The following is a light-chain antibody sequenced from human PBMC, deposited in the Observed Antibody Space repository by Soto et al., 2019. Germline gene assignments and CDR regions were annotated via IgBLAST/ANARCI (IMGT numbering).Light chain of an antibody. Sequence: QAVVTQPASVSGSPGQSITISCTGTSSDVGGYNYVSWYQQHPGKAPKLMFYDVSNRPSGVSNRFSGSKSGNTASLTISGLQAEDEADYYCSSYTSSSTLKVFGGGTKVTVL. V-gene: IGLV2-14*01. CDR2: DVS. J-gene: IGLJ2*01. CDR1: SSDVGGYNY. CDR3: SSYTSSSTLKV.